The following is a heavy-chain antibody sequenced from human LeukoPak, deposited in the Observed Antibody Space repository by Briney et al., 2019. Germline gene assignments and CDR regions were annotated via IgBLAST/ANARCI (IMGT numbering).Heavy chain of an antibody. D-gene: IGHD3-22*01. CDR2: INQSGNI. CDR1: GGSFRGYY. J-gene: IGHJ4*02. V-gene: IGHV4-34*01. CDR3: TTGPDYYNSSSYYSRY. Sequence: SETLSLTCAVYGGSFRGYYWSWIRQSPGKGLEWIGEINQSGNIKHNPSLKSRVTVSVDTSKNQFSLRLSSVTAADTAVYYCTTGPDYYNSSSYYSRYWAQGTLVTVSS.